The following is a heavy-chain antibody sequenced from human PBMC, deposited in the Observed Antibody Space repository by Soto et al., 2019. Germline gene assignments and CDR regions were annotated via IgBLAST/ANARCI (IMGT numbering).Heavy chain of an antibody. Sequence: QLQLQESGPGLVKPSETLSLTCTVSGGSISSSSYYWGWIRQPPGKGLEWIGSIYYSGSTYYNPSLKSRVTISVDTSNNQFSLKLSSVTAADTAVYYCARSMTTVVTLDYWGQGTLVTVSS. CDR2: IYYSGST. V-gene: IGHV4-39*01. J-gene: IGHJ4*02. CDR3: ARSMTTVVTLDY. CDR1: GGSISSSSYY. D-gene: IGHD4-17*01.